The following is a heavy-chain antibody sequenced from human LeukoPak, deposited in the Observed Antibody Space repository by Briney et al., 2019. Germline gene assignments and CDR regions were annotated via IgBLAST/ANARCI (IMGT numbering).Heavy chain of an antibody. Sequence: SETLSLTCAVSGYSISSGYYWGWIRQPPGKGLEWIGSIYHSGSTYYNPSLKSRVTISVDTSKNQFSLKLSSVTAADTAVYYCARDCSSGVWYFDLWGRGTLVTVSS. D-gene: IGHD6-25*01. CDR1: GYSISSGYY. V-gene: IGHV4-38-2*02. CDR3: ARDCSSGVWYFDL. CDR2: IYHSGST. J-gene: IGHJ2*01.